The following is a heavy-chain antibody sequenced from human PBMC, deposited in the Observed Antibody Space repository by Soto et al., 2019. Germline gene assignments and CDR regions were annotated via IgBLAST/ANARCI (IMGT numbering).Heavy chain of an antibody. CDR2: INPSGGST. CDR3: AGDRVARKGGSYFVY. D-gene: IGHD1-26*01. J-gene: IGHJ4*02. CDR1: GYIFTSYY. V-gene: IGHV1-46*04. Sequence: QVQLVQSGAEVKKPGASVKVSCKASGYIFTSYYMHWVRQAPGQGLEWMGIINPSGGSTTYAQKLQCRVTMTRDTSTSTVYIELSSLSSEDTAVYYCAGDRVARKGGSYFVYWGQGTLVTVSS.